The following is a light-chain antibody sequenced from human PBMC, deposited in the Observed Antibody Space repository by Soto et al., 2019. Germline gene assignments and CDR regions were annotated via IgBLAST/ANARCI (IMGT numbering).Light chain of an antibody. Sequence: AVVTQPPSASGTPGQRVTISCSGSSSNIGSNYVYWYQQLPGTAPKLLIYRNNRRPSGVPDRFSGSKSGTSASLAISGLRSEDEADYYCAAWDDSLSGYVVFGGGTKLTVL. CDR3: AAWDDSLSGYVV. V-gene: IGLV1-47*01. CDR1: SSNIGSNY. J-gene: IGLJ2*01. CDR2: RNN.